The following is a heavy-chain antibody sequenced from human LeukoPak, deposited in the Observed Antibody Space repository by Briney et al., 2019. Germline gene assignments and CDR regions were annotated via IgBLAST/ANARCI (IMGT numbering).Heavy chain of an antibody. J-gene: IGHJ4*02. CDR3: VGDYNSWTGLKY. V-gene: IGHV3-73*01. D-gene: IGHD1-1*01. CDR2: IGNKARNYAT. CDR1: GFTFGDST. Sequence: GGSLRLSCAASGFTFGDSTMHWVRQASGKGLEWVGHIGNKARNYATEYAASLKGRFTVSRDDSKDTAYLQVNSLKTEDTAVYYCVGDYNSWTGLKYWGQGTLVTVSS.